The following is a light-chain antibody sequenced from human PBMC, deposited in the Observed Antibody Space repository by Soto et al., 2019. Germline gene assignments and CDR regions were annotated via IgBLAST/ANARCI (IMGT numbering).Light chain of an antibody. CDR1: QTISSSS. Sequence: IVLTQSPGTLSLSPGERATLSCRASQTISSSSLAWYQQKGGQAPRLLIYGASSRATGIPDRFSGSGSGTDFTLTISRLEPEDLAVYYCQHYGSLPTTFGQGTKVDIK. J-gene: IGKJ1*01. CDR3: QHYGSLPTT. V-gene: IGKV3-20*01. CDR2: GAS.